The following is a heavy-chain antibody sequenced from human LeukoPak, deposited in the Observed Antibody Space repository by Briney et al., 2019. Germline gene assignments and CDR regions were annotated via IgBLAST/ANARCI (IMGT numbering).Heavy chain of an antibody. CDR2: ISYSGSA. CDR3: ARAGPVHPSDGGPIADY. CDR1: GGSNSLYY. Sequence: KPSGTLSLTCTVSGGSNSLYYWSWIRQPPGKGLEWTGYISYSGSANYNPSLKRRVTISVDTSKHQFSLNLSSVTAADTAGYDCARAGPVHPSDGGPIADYWGQGTLVTVSS. D-gene: IGHD3-10*01. J-gene: IGHJ4*02. V-gene: IGHV4-59*01.